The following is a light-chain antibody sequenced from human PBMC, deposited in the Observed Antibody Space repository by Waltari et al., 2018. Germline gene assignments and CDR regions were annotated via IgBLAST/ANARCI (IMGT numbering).Light chain of an antibody. V-gene: IGLV2-14*03. CDR2: DVT. CDR1: GSAPGASRF. J-gene: IGLJ2*01. Sequence: QSALTQPASVSGSPGQSITISCSRLGSAPGASRFVSWHQHHPDKAPQVIIYDVTHRPSGVSDRFSASKSANTASLTISRLQPDDDADYCCSSPTLDGLVLFGGGTRLTVL. CDR3: SSPTLDGLVL.